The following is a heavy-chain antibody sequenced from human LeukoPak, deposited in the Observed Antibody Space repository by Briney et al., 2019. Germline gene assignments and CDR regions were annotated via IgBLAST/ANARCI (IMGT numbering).Heavy chain of an antibody. D-gene: IGHD1-26*01. J-gene: IGHJ6*03. Sequence: GESLKISCKGSGYSFTSYWIGWVRQMPGKGLEWMGIIYPGDSDTRYSPSFQGQVTISADKSISTAYLQWSSLKASDTAMYYCARLSGATVYYYYMDVWGEGTTVTVSS. CDR2: IYPGDSDT. CDR1: GYSFTSYW. CDR3: ARLSGATVYYYYMDV. V-gene: IGHV5-51*01.